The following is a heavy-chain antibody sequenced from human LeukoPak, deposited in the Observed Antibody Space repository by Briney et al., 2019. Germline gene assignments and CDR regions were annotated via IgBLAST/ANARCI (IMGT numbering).Heavy chain of an antibody. V-gene: IGHV4-34*01. J-gene: IGHJ6*04. Sequence: SETLSLTCAVYGGSFSGYYWSWIRQPPGKGLEWIGEINHSGSTNYNPSLKSRVTISVDTSKNQFSLKLSSVTAADTAVYYCARGRITMVRGGPHRPPYYYCMDVWGKGTTVTVSS. D-gene: IGHD3-10*01. CDR1: GGSFSGYY. CDR2: INHSGST. CDR3: ARGRITMVRGGPHRPPYYYCMDV.